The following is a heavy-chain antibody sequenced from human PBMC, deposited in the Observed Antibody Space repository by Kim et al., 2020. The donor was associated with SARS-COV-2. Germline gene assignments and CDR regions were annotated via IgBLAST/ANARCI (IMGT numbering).Heavy chain of an antibody. D-gene: IGHD6-13*01. V-gene: IGHV4-31*03. J-gene: IGHJ4*01. CDR1: GGSISDSGYY. CDR3: ARDRGDRAGNHPGYYF. CDR2: IYFTGAT. Sequence: SETLSLTCTVSGGSISDSGYYWSWIRQHPGKGLEWVAYIYFTGATYYNPSLASRLSVSRDTSKDQFSLRLSSVTAADTAMYYCARDRGDRAGNHPGYYF.